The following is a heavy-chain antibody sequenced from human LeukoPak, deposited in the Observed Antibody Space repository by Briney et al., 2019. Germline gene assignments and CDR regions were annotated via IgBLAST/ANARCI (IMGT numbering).Heavy chain of an antibody. CDR2: IIPIFGTA. CDR3: ALPKIVAGGDYYYYGMDV. CDR1: GGTFIKYA. Sequence: SVTVSFTASGGTFIKYAIRWVRQAPGQGLDGMGGIIPIFGTANYPQKFRGRVTITADESTSTAYLELTSLRSEDTAVYYCALPKIVAGGDYYYYGMDVWGQGTTVTVSS. J-gene: IGHJ6*02. V-gene: IGHV1-69*01. D-gene: IGHD2-8*02.